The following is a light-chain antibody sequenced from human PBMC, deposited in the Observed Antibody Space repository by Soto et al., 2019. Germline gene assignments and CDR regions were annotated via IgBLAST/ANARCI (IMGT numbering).Light chain of an antibody. CDR2: DVS. V-gene: IGLV2-14*01. J-gene: IGLJ2*01. Sequence: QSALTQPASVSGSPGQSITISCTGTSSDVGGYNYVSWYQQHPGKAPKLMIYDVSNRPSGASNRFSGSKSGNTASLTISGLQAEDEADYYCSSYTSSSTTVVFGGGTKLTV. CDR1: SSDVGGYNY. CDR3: SSYTSSSTTVV.